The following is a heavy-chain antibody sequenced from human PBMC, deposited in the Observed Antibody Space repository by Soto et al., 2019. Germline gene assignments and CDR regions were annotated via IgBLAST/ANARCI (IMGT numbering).Heavy chain of an antibody. V-gene: IGHV4-59*01. Sequence: SETLSLTCTVSGGSISSYYWSWIRQPPGKGLEWIGYIYYSGSTNYNPSLKSRVTISVDTSKNQFYLKLSSVTAADTAVYYSARRGESSSSVGMDVWGQGTTVTVSS. CDR3: ARRGESSSSVGMDV. CDR2: IYYSGST. CDR1: GGSISSYY. J-gene: IGHJ6*02. D-gene: IGHD6-6*01.